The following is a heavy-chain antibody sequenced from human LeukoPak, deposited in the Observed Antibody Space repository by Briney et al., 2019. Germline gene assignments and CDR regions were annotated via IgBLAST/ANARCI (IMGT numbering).Heavy chain of an antibody. CDR3: ARGAGSSWDFDY. Sequence: GGSLRLSGAASGFTFSSYAMHWVRQAPGKGLEWVAVISYDGSNKYYADSVKGRFTISRDNSKSSLYLQMNSLRAEDTAVYYCARGAGSSWDFDYWGQGTLVTVSS. CDR1: GFTFSSYA. D-gene: IGHD6-13*01. CDR2: ISYDGSNK. V-gene: IGHV3-30-3*01. J-gene: IGHJ4*02.